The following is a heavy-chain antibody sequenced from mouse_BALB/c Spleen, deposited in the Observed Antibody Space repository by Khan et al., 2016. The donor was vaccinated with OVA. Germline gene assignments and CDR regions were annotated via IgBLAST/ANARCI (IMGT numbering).Heavy chain of an antibody. J-gene: IGHJ3*01. Sequence: EVQLQESGPGLVKPSQSLSLTCTVTGYSITSDYAWNWIRQFPGNRLEWMGYINYSGSTSKKPSLKSRMSISRDTSKNQIFLQLTSVTTEDTATYYCGRGRAYWGQGTLVTVSA. V-gene: IGHV3-2*02. CDR2: INYSGST. CDR1: GYSITSDYA. CDR3: GRGRAY.